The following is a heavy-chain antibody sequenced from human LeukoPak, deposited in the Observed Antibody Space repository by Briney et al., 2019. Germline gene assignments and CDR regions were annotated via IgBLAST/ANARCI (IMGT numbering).Heavy chain of an antibody. V-gene: IGHV1-2*02. Sequence: VASVKVSCKASGYTFTGYYMHWVRQAPGQGLEWMGWINPNSGGTNYAQKFQGRVTMTRDTSISTAYMELSRLRSDDTAVYYCARDGYCSGGSCYSGVDYGVDVWGQGTTVTVSS. J-gene: IGHJ6*02. CDR1: GYTFTGYY. CDR2: INPNSGGT. D-gene: IGHD2-15*01. CDR3: ARDGYCSGGSCYSGVDYGVDV.